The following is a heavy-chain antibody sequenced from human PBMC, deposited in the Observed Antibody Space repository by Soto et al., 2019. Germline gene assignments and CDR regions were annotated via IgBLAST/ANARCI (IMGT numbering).Heavy chain of an antibody. V-gene: IGHV1-18*01. Sequence: QVQLVQSGAEVKKPGASVKVSCKASGYTFSRSGISWVRQAPGQGLEWMGWINGYNGNTNYTQKRQGRITMTTDTPKSTAYMQLRSLRSGYTALYYCARMRDVPYYYSGMDVWGQWTTVIVSS. CDR2: INGYNGNT. CDR3: ARMRDVPYYYSGMDV. CDR1: GYTFSRSG. D-gene: IGHD6-6*01. J-gene: IGHJ6*02.